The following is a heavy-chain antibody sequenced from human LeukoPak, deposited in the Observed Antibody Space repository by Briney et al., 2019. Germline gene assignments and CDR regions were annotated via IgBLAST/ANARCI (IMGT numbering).Heavy chain of an antibody. CDR3: AKDGYCSGGSCYGPIIHYYYYMDV. CDR2: IRYDGSNK. J-gene: IGHJ6*03. V-gene: IGHV3-30*02. Sequence: GGSLRLSCAVSGFIFPNAFMNWVRRAPGQGLEGVAFIRYDGSNKSYADSVKGRFTISRDNSKNTLYLQMNSLRAEDTAVYYCAKDGYCSGGSCYGPIIHYYYYMDVWGKGTTVTISS. D-gene: IGHD2-15*01. CDR1: GFIFPNAF.